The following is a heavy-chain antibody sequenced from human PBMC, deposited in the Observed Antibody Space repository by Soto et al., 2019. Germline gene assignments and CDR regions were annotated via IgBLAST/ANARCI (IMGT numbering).Heavy chain of an antibody. CDR1: GFTFNNFA. CDR3: AKDPLLTSYGSGDNWFDP. D-gene: IGHD3-10*01. J-gene: IGHJ5*02. Sequence: EVQLLESGGGLVQPGGSLRLSCAASGFTFNNFAMSWVRQAPGKGLEGVSAISGSGGYTSYADSVKGRFTISRDNFKNTLYLQMNSLRAEDTAVYYCAKDPLLTSYGSGDNWFDPWGQGTLVTVSS. V-gene: IGHV3-23*01. CDR2: ISGSGGYT.